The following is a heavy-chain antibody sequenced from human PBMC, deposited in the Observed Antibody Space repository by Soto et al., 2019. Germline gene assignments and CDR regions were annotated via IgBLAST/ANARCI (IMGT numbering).Heavy chain of an antibody. J-gene: IGHJ4*02. CDR1: GFTFSSYP. Sequence: PGGALRLSCAASGFTFSSYPMSWVRQAPGKGLEWVSAISGSGGSTYYADSVKGRFTISRDNSKNTLDLQMNSLRAEDTAVYYCAKGLEGYGSGSYADYWGQGTLVTVSS. CDR3: AKGLEGYGSGSYADY. V-gene: IGHV3-23*01. D-gene: IGHD3-10*01. CDR2: ISGSGGST.